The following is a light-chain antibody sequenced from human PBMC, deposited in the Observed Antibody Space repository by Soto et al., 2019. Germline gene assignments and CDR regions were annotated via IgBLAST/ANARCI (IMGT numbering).Light chain of an antibody. Sequence: QSVLTQPASVSGSPGQSITISCTGTISDVSGYNFVSWYQQYPGEAPKLMIYDVSNRPSGVSNRFSGSKSDNAASLTISGLQAEDEADYYCSSYTSSNTYVFGTGTKVTVL. CDR2: DVS. CDR1: ISDVSGYNF. CDR3: SSYTSSNTYV. J-gene: IGLJ1*01. V-gene: IGLV2-14*03.